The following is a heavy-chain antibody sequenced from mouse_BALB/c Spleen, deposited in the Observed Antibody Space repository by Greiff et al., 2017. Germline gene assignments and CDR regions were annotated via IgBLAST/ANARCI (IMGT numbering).Heavy chain of an antibody. D-gene: IGHD2-1*01. CDR2: IDPANGNT. V-gene: IGHV14-3*02. Sequence: VQLKESGAEIVKPGASVKLSCTASGFNIKDTYMHWVKQRPEQGLEWIGRIDPANGNTKYDPKFQGKATITADTSSNTAYLQLSSLTSEDTAVYYCATLYGNYGAYWGQGTLVTVSA. CDR3: ATLYGNYGAY. CDR1: GFNIKDTY. J-gene: IGHJ3*01.